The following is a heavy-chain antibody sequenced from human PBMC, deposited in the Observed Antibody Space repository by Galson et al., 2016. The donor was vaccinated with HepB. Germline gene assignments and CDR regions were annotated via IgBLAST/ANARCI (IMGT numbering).Heavy chain of an antibody. CDR1: GDSISSGTYY. CDR3: ARDTYYFWDGFTSYAFDI. Sequence: TLSLTCPVSGDSISSGTYYWSWIRRPAGRGLEWIGRVYSSGSTNYNPSLKSRATISVDTSKNQFSLRLSSVTAADTALYYCARDTYYFWDGFTSYAFDIWGQGRMVTVSS. V-gene: IGHV4-61*02. J-gene: IGHJ3*02. D-gene: IGHD3-3*01. CDR2: VYSSGST.